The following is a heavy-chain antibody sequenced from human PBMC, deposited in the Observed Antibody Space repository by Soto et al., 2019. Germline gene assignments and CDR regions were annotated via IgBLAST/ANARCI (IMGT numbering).Heavy chain of an antibody. CDR2: ISYDGSNK. CDR1: GFTFSSYA. J-gene: IGHJ3*02. V-gene: IGHV3-30-3*01. Sequence: GGSLRLSCAASGFTFSSYAMHWVRQAPGKGLEWVAVISYDGSNKYYADSVKGRFTISRDNSKNTLYLQMNSLRAEDTAVYYCARDEYYYDSSGDYDAFDIWGQGTMVTVSS. D-gene: IGHD3-22*01. CDR3: ARDEYYYDSSGDYDAFDI.